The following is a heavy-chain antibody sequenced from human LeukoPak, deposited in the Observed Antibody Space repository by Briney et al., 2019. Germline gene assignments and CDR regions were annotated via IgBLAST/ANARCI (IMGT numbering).Heavy chain of an antibody. D-gene: IGHD5-24*01. V-gene: IGHV3-7*04. Sequence: GGSLRLSCAASGFTFSTYWMSWARQAPGKGLEWVANIKKDGSEKYYVDSVKGRFTISRDNAKNSLYLQMNSLRADDTAVYHCARVATWSPGDYLGQGTLVTVSS. CDR1: GFTFSTYW. CDR3: ARVATWSPGDY. J-gene: IGHJ4*02. CDR2: IKKDGSEK.